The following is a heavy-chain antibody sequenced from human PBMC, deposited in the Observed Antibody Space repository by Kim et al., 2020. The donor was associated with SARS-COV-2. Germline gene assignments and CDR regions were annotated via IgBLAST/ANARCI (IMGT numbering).Heavy chain of an antibody. V-gene: IGHV1-46*03. CDR3: ALSGWSYFDY. J-gene: IGHJ4*02. CDR2: ST. D-gene: IGHD6-19*01. Sequence: STRYAKKFQGRVTMTRDTSTSNVYMELSSLRSEDTAVYYCALSGWSYFDYWGQGTLVTVSS.